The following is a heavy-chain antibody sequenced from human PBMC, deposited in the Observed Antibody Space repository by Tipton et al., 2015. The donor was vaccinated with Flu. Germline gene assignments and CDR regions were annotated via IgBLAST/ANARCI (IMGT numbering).Heavy chain of an antibody. D-gene: IGHD5-18*01. J-gene: IGHJ4*02. V-gene: IGHV3-15*01. Sequence: SLRLSCTVSGGSISSYYWSWIRQPPGKGLEWVGRIKSKTDGGTTDYAAPVKGRFTISRDDSKNTLYLQMNSLKTEDTAVYYGTTDSIQLWLIGLNPGPGPVDYWGQGTLVTVSS. CDR2: IKSKTDGGTT. CDR3: TTDSIQLWLIGLNPGPGPVDY. CDR1: GGSISSYY.